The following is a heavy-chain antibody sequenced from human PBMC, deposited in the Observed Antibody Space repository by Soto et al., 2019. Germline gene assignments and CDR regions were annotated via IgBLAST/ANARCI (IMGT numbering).Heavy chain of an antibody. CDR3: AKGQIPGSTGSPGYFDS. Sequence: LRLSCAASGFTFRTYGMHWVRQAPGKGLEWVAVVSYDGSRQYYRESVRGRFIISRDNSKDTLSLQMNSLRPEDTSVYFCAKGQIPGSTGSPGYFDSWGQGAVVTVSS. CDR2: VSYDGSRQ. V-gene: IGHV3-30*18. J-gene: IGHJ4*02. D-gene: IGHD2-2*03. CDR1: GFTFRTYG.